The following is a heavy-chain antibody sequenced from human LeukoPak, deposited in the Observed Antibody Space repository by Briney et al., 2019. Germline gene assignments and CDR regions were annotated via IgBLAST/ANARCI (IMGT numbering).Heavy chain of an antibody. Sequence: SETLSLTCTVSGGSISSGGYYWSWIRQHPGKGLEWIGYIYYRGSTYYNPSLKSRVTISVDTSKNQFSLKLSSVTAADTAVYYCARATDDYGDPYYYYYMDVWGKGTTVTVSS. CDR1: GGSISSGGYY. V-gene: IGHV4-31*03. J-gene: IGHJ6*03. CDR3: ARATDDYGDPYYYYYMDV. D-gene: IGHD4-17*01. CDR2: IYYRGST.